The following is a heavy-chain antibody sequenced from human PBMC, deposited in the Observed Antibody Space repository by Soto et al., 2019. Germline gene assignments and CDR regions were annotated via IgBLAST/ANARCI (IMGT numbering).Heavy chain of an antibody. D-gene: IGHD1-1*01. CDR2: ISYDGSNK. J-gene: IGHJ6*03. Sequence: QVQLVESGGGVVQPGRSLRLSCAASGFTFSSYGMHWVRQAPGKGLEWVAVISYDGSNKYYADSVKGRFTISRDNSKNTLYLQMNSLRAEDTAVYYCAKASAGSIIDYYMDVWGKGTTVTVSS. V-gene: IGHV3-30*18. CDR3: AKASAGSIIDYYMDV. CDR1: GFTFSSYG.